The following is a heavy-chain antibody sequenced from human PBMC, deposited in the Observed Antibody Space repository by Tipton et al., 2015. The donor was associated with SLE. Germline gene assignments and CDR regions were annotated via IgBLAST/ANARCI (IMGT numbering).Heavy chain of an antibody. CDR2: IYYSGST. CDR1: GGSISSSSYY. CDR3: ARGTGIAAAGPYFDY. J-gene: IGHJ4*02. Sequence: TLSLTCTVSGGSISSSSYYWGWIRQPPGKGLEWIGSIYYSGSTYYNPSLKSRVTISVDTSKNQFSLKLSSVTAADTAVYYCARGTGIAAAGPYFDYWGQGTLVTVSS. D-gene: IGHD6-13*01. V-gene: IGHV4-39*07.